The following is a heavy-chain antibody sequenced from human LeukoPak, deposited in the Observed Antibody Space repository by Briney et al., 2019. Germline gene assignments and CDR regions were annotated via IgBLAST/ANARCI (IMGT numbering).Heavy chain of an antibody. V-gene: IGHV4-59*01. D-gene: IGHD3-10*01. CDR1: GGSISSYY. CDR3: TRVGTYGSGSYLSWLDY. CDR2: IYYSGST. J-gene: IGHJ4*02. Sequence: PSETLSLTCTVSGGSISSYYWSWIRQPPGKGLEWIGYIYYSGSTNYNPSLKSRVTISVDTSKNQFSLKLSSVTAADTAVYYCTRVGTYGSGSYLSWLDYWGQGTLVTVSS.